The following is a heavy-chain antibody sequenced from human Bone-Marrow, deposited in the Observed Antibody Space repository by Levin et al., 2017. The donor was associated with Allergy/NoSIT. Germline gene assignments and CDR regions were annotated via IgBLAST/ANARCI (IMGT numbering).Heavy chain of an antibody. V-gene: IGHV1-69*06. CDR1: GGTFSSYA. J-gene: IGHJ3*02. CDR3: ARASPLLRFLEWLPDDAFDI. D-gene: IGHD3-3*01. CDR2: IIPIFGTA. Sequence: SVKVSCKASGGTFSSYAISWVRQAPGQGLEWMGGIIPIFGTANYAQKFQGRVTITADKSTSTAYMELSSLRSEDTAVYYCARASPLLRFLEWLPDDAFDIWGQGTMVTVSS.